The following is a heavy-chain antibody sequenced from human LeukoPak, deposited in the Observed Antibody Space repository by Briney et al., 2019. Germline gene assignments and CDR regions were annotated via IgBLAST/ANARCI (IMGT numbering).Heavy chain of an antibody. J-gene: IGHJ6*03. CDR3: ASSKIPYSSSWYNYYYSYMDV. D-gene: IGHD6-13*01. V-gene: IGHV4-61*10. CDR1: GGPICSGSYC. CDR2: IYSSGSS. Sequence: SETLSLTCTVSGGPICSGSYCGSWIRQPAGKGLEWIGHIYSSGSSNYNPSLKSRVTISVDTSKNQFSLKLNSVTAADTAVYYCASSKIPYSSSWYNYYYSYMDVWGKGTTVTISS.